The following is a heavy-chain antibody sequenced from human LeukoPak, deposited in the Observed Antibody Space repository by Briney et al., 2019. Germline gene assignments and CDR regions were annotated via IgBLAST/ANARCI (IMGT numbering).Heavy chain of an antibody. V-gene: IGHV4-59*01. J-gene: IGHJ3*01. CDR2: IYYSGTT. Sequence: SVTLSLTCIVSSGSISSNYWSWVRQSPGKGRVWIGYIYYSGTTNYNPSFESRVTMAVDTSKNQFSLKVASDTAADTRLYFCARWTPNLSYAFDVQGQVAMVTVSS. CDR3: ARWTPNLSYAFDV. D-gene: IGHD3/OR15-3a*01. CDR1: SGSISSNY.